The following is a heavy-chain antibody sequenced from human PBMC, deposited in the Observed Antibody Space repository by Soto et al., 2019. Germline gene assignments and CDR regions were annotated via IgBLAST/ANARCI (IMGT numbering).Heavy chain of an antibody. CDR1: GGSISSGDYY. Sequence: SETLSLTCTVSGGSISSGDYYWSWIRQPPGKGLEWIGYIYYSGSTYYNPSLKSRVTISVDTSKNQFSLKLSSVTAADTAVYYCAREDVTRFGGDLYRVYFDYWGQGTLVTVSS. CDR3: AREDVTRFGGDLYRVYFDY. V-gene: IGHV4-30-4*01. D-gene: IGHD3-10*02. CDR2: IYYSGST. J-gene: IGHJ4*02.